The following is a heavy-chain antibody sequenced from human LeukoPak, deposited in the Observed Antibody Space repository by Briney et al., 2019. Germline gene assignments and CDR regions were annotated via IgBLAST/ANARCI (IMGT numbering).Heavy chain of an antibody. CDR2: IHYSGST. V-gene: IGHV4-39*01. J-gene: IGHJ6*03. Sequence: SETLSLTCSVSGGSISRSSYYWGWIRQPPGKGLEWIGSIHYSGSTYYNPSLKSRVTISVDTSKNQFSLKLNSVTAADTAVYYCARSIEDIVVVVTTTDYYFYMDVWGKGTTVTVSS. CDR3: ARSIEDIVVVVTTTDYYFYMDV. CDR1: GGSISRSSYY. D-gene: IGHD2-15*01.